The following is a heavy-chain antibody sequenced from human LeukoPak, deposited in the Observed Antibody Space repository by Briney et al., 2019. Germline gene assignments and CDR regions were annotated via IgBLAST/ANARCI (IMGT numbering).Heavy chain of an antibody. J-gene: IGHJ1*01. Sequence: GGSLRLSCAASGFPFSSYAMSWVRQAPGKGLEWVSAISGSGGSTYYADSVKGRFTISRDNSKNTLYLQMNSLRAEDTAVYYSAKRSSSGYYGYFQHWGQGTLVTVSS. CDR2: ISGSGGST. CDR3: AKRSSSGYYGYFQH. V-gene: IGHV3-23*01. D-gene: IGHD3-22*01. CDR1: GFPFSSYA.